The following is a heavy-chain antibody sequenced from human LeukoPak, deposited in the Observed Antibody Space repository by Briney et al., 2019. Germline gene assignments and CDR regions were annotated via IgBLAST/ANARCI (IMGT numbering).Heavy chain of an antibody. CDR1: GYTFTSYG. J-gene: IGHJ4*02. D-gene: IGHD3-9*01. Sequence: ASVKVSCKASGYTFTSYGISWVRQAPGQGLEWMGCISAYNGNTNYAQKLQGRVTMTTDTSTSTAYMELRSLRSDDTAVYYCARDRARYYDILTGYSPPEFDYWGQGTLVTVSS. V-gene: IGHV1-18*01. CDR2: ISAYNGNT. CDR3: ARDRARYYDILTGYSPPEFDY.